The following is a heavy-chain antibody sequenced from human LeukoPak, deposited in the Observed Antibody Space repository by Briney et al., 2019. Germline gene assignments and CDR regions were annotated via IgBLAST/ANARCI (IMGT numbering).Heavy chain of an antibody. Sequence: GGSLRLSCAASGFTFSSYAMSWVRQAPGKGLEWVSAISGSGGSTYYADSVKGRFTISRDNSKDTLYLQMNSLRAEDTAVYYCAKGASSMVSPYYYYMDVWGKGTTVTVSS. CDR2: ISGSGGST. D-gene: IGHD3-10*01. V-gene: IGHV3-23*01. CDR1: GFTFSSYA. CDR3: AKGASSMVSPYYYYMDV. J-gene: IGHJ6*03.